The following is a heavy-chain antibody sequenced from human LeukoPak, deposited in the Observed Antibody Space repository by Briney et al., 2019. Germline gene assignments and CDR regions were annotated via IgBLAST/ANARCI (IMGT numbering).Heavy chain of an antibody. Sequence: GGSLRLSCAASGFTFRSYAMSWVRQAPGRGLEWVSSISGSGGSTYYADSVKGRFTISRNNSKNTLYLQINSLSAEDTAIYYCARRLDLGSIVVVVAATGCFDYWGQGTLVTVSS. CDR3: ARRLDLGSIVVVVAATGCFDY. J-gene: IGHJ4*02. V-gene: IGHV3-23*01. CDR1: GFTFRSYA. D-gene: IGHD2-15*01. CDR2: ISGSGGST.